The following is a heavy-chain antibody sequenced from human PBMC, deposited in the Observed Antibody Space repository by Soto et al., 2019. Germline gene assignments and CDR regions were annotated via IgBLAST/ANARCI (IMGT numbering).Heavy chain of an antibody. D-gene: IGHD1-26*01. CDR2: IIPLFGTA. Sequence: QVQLVQSGAEVKKPGSSVKVSCKTSGSTFSTYSIVWVRQAPGEGLEWMGGIIPLFGTANYAQKFQDRVTITADKSTNTAFMELSSLKSKDTAMYYCASSSGNNYGVGTNYYFDYWGQGTLVTVSS. CDR3: ASSSGNNYGVGTNYYFDY. CDR1: GSTFSTYS. V-gene: IGHV1-69*06. J-gene: IGHJ4*02.